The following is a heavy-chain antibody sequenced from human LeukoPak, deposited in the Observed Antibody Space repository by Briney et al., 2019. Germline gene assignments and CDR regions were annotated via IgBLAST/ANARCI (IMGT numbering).Heavy chain of an antibody. CDR3: ASSRGNFWSGYLGPSYYFGMDV. D-gene: IGHD3-3*01. Sequence: PSETLSLTCIVSGGSISSSTYYWGWVRQPPGKGLEWIGSIYYSGSTYDNPSLKSRVTMSVETSKNQYSLKLSSVSAADTAVYYCASSRGNFWSGYLGPSYYFGMDVWGQGTTVIVSS. V-gene: IGHV4-39*01. CDR1: GGSISSSTYY. J-gene: IGHJ6*02. CDR2: IYYSGST.